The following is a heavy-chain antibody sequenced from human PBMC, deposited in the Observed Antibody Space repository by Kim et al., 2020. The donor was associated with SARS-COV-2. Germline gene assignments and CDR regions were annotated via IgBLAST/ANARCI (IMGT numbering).Heavy chain of an antibody. Sequence: GGSLRLSCAASEFSVSTKTMTWVRQAPGKGLEWVSIIYRNGTTYYADSVKGRFTTSRDTSKNTLYLQMDNLRADDTAVCYCAGDNYNNYWYKYWGQGTLVTVSA. J-gene: IGHJ4*02. CDR3: AGDNYNNYWYKY. D-gene: IGHD1-20*01. V-gene: IGHV3-53*01. CDR1: EFSVSTKT. CDR2: IYRNGTT.